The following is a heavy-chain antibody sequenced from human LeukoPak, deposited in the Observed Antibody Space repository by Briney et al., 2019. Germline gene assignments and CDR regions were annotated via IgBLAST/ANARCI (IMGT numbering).Heavy chain of an antibody. V-gene: IGHV3-23*01. CDR1: GFTFSSFS. CDR2: IGRTT. CDR3: AKRGLYGTVPFYGMDV. Sequence: GGSLRLSCAASGFTFSSFSMSWVRQAPGKGLEYVSGIGRTTYYAESVKGRFTISRDNSKNTLFLQMNSLRVEDTAVYYCAKRGLYGTVPFYGMDVWGQGTTVTVSS. D-gene: IGHD2-8*02. J-gene: IGHJ6*02.